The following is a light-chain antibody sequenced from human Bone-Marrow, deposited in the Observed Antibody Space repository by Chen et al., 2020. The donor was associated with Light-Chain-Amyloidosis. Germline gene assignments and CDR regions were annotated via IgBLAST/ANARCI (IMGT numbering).Light chain of an antibody. J-gene: IGKJ1*01. V-gene: IGKV3-20*01. CDR1: QSVHSIY. CDR2: GTS. Sequence: EIVLTQSPGTLSLSPGDRATLSCRASQSVHSIYLAWYQQKPGQAPRVLIYGTSSRASGIPDRFSGSGSGTDVTLTISRLEPEDFAVYYWQQYEATPQTFGQGTKVEI. CDR3: QQYEATPQT.